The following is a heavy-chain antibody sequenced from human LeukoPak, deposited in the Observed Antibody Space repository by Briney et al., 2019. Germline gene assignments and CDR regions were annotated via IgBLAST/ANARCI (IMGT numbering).Heavy chain of an antibody. CDR2: IKSKTDGGTT. D-gene: IGHD1-26*01. CDR1: GFTFSNAW. V-gene: IGHV3-15*01. CDR3: ITDDSGSYLWYY. Sequence: PGGSLRLSCAASGFTFSNAWMSWVRQAPGKGLEWVGRIKSKTDGGTTDYAAPVKGRFTISRDDSKNTLYLQMNSLKTEDTAVYYCITDDSGSYLWYYWGQGTLVAVSS. J-gene: IGHJ4*02.